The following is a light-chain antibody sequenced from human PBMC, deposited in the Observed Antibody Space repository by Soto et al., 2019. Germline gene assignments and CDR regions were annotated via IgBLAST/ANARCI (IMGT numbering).Light chain of an antibody. CDR3: SSYTSGSTPYV. J-gene: IGLJ1*01. Sequence: QSALTQPASVSGSPGQSITISCTGTSSDVGAYDYVSWYQQYPGKAPKLMIYDVTDRPSGVSDRFFGSKPGNTASLTISGLQAEDEADYYCSSYTSGSTPYVFGTGTKLTVL. CDR2: DVT. CDR1: SSDVGAYDY. V-gene: IGLV2-14*03.